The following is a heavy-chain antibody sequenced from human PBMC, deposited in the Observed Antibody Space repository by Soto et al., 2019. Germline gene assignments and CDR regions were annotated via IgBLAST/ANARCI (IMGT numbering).Heavy chain of an antibody. D-gene: IGHD3-22*01. CDR1: GGSISSGDYY. CDR3: ARRDRSGFSFWLDT. J-gene: IGHJ5*02. Sequence: SETLSLTCTVSGGSISSGDYYWSWIRQHPGKGLEWIGTIYFSGTTYYNPSLKSRVTISVDTSKSQFSLKLSSVTAADTAVYYCARRDRSGFSFWLDTWGQGTLVTVSS. V-gene: IGHV4-31*03. CDR2: IYFSGTT.